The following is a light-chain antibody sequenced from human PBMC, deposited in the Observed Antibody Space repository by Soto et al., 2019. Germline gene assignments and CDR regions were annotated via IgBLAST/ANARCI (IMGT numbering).Light chain of an antibody. J-gene: IGLJ1*01. CDR1: SSDVGSYNR. CDR3: SLYTTDSTYV. V-gene: IGLV2-18*01. CDR2: EVS. Sequence: QSALTQPPSVSGSPGQSVTISCTGTSSDVGSYNRVSWYQQPPGTAPKLMIYEVSNRPSGVPDRFSGSKSGNTASLTISGLQAEDEADYYCSLYTTDSTYVFGTGTKLTVL.